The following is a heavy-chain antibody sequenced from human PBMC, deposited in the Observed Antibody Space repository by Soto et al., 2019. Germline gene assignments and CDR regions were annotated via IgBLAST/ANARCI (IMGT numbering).Heavy chain of an antibody. J-gene: IGHJ6*01. CDR2: IWYDGSNS. D-gene: IGHD3-10*01. Sequence: QVQLVESGGGVVQPGRSLRLSCAASGFTFSDYGMHWVRQAPGKGLEWVAVIWYDGSNSYYADSVTGRFTISRHNSKNTVYLQMNSMRAEYTAVYYCAKYLNYYASDIYPHGMDVWGQGTTVIVSS. CDR3: AKYLNYYASDIYPHGMDV. CDR1: GFTFSDYG. V-gene: IGHV3-33*06.